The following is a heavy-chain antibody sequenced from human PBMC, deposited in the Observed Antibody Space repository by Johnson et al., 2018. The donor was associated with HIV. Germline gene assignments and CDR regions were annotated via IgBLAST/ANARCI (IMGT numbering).Heavy chain of an antibody. Sequence: VQLVESGGGLVKPGGSLRLSCAASGFTFSSYDMHWVRQATGKGLEWVSAIGTAGDTYYPGSVKGRFTISRDNSKNTLYLQINSLRAEDTAVYYCTRVGRGLGTEDAFDIWGQGPMVTVSS. D-gene: IGHD1-14*01. J-gene: IGHJ3*02. CDR1: GFTFSSYD. CDR2: IGTAGDT. V-gene: IGHV3-13*01. CDR3: TRVGRGLGTEDAFDI.